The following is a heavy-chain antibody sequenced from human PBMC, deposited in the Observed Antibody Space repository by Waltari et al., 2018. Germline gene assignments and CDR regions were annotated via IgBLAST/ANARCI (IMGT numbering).Heavy chain of an antibody. CDR3: ASRVVPAARDYYYYMDV. Sequence: QVQLVQSGAEVKKPGASVKVSCQASGYTFTSYGINWVRQATGQGLEWRGWMNPNSGNTGYAQKFQGRVTMTRNTSISTAYMELSSLRSEDTAVYYCASRVVPAARDYYYYMDVWGKGTTVTVSS. CDR2: MNPNSGNT. V-gene: IGHV1-8*01. D-gene: IGHD2-2*01. CDR1: GYTFTSYG. J-gene: IGHJ6*03.